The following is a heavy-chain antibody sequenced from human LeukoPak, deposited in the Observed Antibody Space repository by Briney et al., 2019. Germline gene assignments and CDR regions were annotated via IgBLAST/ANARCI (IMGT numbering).Heavy chain of an antibody. Sequence: GASVKVSCKASGGTFSSYAISWVRQAPGQGLEWMGGTIPIFGTANYAQKFQGRVTITADESTSTAYMELSSLRSEDTAVYYCARDSVVPAAISDYYYYGMDVWGQGTTVTVSS. J-gene: IGHJ6*02. V-gene: IGHV1-69*13. D-gene: IGHD2-2*02. CDR2: TIPIFGTA. CDR3: ARDSVVPAAISDYYYYGMDV. CDR1: GGTFSSYA.